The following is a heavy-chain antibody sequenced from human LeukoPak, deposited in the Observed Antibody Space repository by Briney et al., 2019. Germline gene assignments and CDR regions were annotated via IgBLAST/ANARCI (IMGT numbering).Heavy chain of an antibody. CDR2: IKSKTDGGTT. Sequence: GGSLRLSCAASGFSFSNAWMSWVRQAPGKGLEWVGQIKSKTDGGTTDYAAPVKGRFTISRDDSKNTLYLKMNSLKTEDTAVYYCATLGSGYSSFWGQGTLVTVSS. V-gene: IGHV3-15*01. D-gene: IGHD5-12*01. CDR1: GFSFSNAW. J-gene: IGHJ4*02. CDR3: ATLGSGYSSF.